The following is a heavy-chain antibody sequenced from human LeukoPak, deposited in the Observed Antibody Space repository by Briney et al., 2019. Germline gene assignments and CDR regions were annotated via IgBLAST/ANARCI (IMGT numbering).Heavy chain of an antibody. J-gene: IGHJ5*02. D-gene: IGHD3-10*01. Sequence: PGGSLRLSCAASGFTVSSNYMSWVRQAPGKGLEWVSVIYSGGSTYYADSVKGRFTISRDNSKNTLYLQMNSLRAEDTAVYYCARGLDGSGTYYKVWFDPWGQGTLVTVSS. V-gene: IGHV3-66*01. CDR3: ARGLDGSGTYYKVWFDP. CDR1: GFTVSSNY. CDR2: IYSGGST.